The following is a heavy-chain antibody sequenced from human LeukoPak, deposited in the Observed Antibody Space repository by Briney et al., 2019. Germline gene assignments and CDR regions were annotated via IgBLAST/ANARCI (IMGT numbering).Heavy chain of an antibody. V-gene: IGHV3-48*01. CDR2: ISSSSSTI. J-gene: IGHJ4*02. CDR1: GFTFSSYG. CDR3: ARRTYYYDTTYYYVSFFEY. D-gene: IGHD3-22*01. Sequence: GGSLRLSCAASGFTFSSYGMTRVRQAPGKGLEWVSYISSSSSTIYYADSVKGRFTISRDNAKNSLYLQMNSLRAEDTAVYYCARRTYYYDTTYYYVSFFEYWGRGTLVTVSS.